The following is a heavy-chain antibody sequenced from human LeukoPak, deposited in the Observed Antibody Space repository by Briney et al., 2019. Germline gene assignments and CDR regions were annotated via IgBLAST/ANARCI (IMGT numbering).Heavy chain of an antibody. J-gene: IGHJ4*02. CDR1: GYTFTSYG. D-gene: IGHD6-13*01. Sequence: ASVKVSCKASGYTFTSYGISWVRQAPGQGLEWMGWISAYNGNTNHAQKLQGRVTMTTDTSTSTAYMEQRSLRSDDTAVYYCARVLAAAGAFDYWGQGTLVTVSS. CDR2: ISAYNGNT. V-gene: IGHV1-18*01. CDR3: ARVLAAAGAFDY.